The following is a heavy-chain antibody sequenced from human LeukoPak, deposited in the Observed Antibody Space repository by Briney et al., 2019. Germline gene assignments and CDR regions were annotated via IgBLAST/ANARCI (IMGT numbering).Heavy chain of an antibody. V-gene: IGHV3-23*01. J-gene: IGHJ4*02. D-gene: IGHD1-26*01. CDR2: ISGSGGST. CDR1: GFTFSSYA. Sequence: GGSLRLSCAASGFTFSSYAVSWVRQAPGKGLEWVSAISGSGGSTYYADSVKGRFTISRDNSKNTLYLQMNSLRAEDTAVYYCRGSGSSKGTTPDYWGQGTLVTVSS. CDR3: RGSGSSKGTTPDY.